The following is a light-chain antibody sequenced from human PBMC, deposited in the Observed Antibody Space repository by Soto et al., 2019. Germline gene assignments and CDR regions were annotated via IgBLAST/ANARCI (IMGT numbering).Light chain of an antibody. Sequence: EIVLTQSPGTLSLSPGERATLSCRASETITSTYLSWYQQKPGRAPRLVIYGAFNRATVIPDRFSASGSGTDFTLTINGLEPEDSAVYFCQRYGSLPWTFGQGTKVEIK. V-gene: IGKV3-20*01. CDR2: GAF. CDR3: QRYGSLPWT. J-gene: IGKJ1*01. CDR1: ETITSTY.